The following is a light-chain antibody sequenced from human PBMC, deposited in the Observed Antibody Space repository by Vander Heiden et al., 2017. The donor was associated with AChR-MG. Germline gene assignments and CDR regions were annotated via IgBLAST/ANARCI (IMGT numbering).Light chain of an antibody. CDR3: AAWDDSRNALL. CDR2: SNN. CDR1: TSTLSLNP. V-gene: IGLV1-44*01. J-gene: IGLJ3*02. Sequence: QSALTQPPSASGTPGPRLTISCSGSTSTLSLNPGNCYRQLPGTAPDLLIYSNNQRSSGVPDRFSGSKSGTSAPLTISVLQADDEADYYCAAWDDSRNALLFGGGTKLTAL.